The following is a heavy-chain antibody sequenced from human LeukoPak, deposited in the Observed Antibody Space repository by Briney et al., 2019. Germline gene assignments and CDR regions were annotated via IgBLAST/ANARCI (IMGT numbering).Heavy chain of an antibody. CDR2: ISGSGGST. J-gene: IGHJ6*02. Sequence: GGSLRLSCAASGLTFSSYAMSWVRQAPGKGLEWVSAISGSGGSTYYADSVKGRFTISRDNSKNTLYLQMNSLRAEDTAVYYCAKDRSIAVAGHYGMDVWGQGTTVTVSS. D-gene: IGHD6-19*01. V-gene: IGHV3-23*01. CDR3: AKDRSIAVAGHYGMDV. CDR1: GLTFSSYA.